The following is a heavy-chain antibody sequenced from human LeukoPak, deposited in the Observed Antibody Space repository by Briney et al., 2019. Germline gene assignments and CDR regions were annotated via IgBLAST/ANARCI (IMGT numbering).Heavy chain of an antibody. CDR3: ARGLKYQLPSYNWFDP. CDR2: INHSGST. J-gene: IGHJ5*02. D-gene: IGHD2-2*01. Sequence: SETLSLTCAVYGGSFSGYYWSWIRQPPGKGLEWIGEINHSGSTNYNPSLKSRVTIPVDTSKNQFSLKLSSVTAADTAVYYCARGLKYQLPSYNWFDPWGQGTLVTVSS. V-gene: IGHV4-34*01. CDR1: GGSFSGYY.